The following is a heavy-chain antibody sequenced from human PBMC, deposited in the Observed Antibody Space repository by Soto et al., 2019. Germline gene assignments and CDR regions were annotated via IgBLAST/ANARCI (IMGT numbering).Heavy chain of an antibody. CDR1: GYTFTNYW. Sequence: PGESLKISCKGSGYTFTNYWIGWVRQMPGKGPEWMGIIYPGDSDTKYNPSFQGQVTISADKSITTTYLQWSSLKASDTAIYYCAASIFYYGMDVWGQGTMVTV. CDR2: IYPGDSDT. J-gene: IGHJ6*02. CDR3: AASIFYYGMDV. V-gene: IGHV5-51*01.